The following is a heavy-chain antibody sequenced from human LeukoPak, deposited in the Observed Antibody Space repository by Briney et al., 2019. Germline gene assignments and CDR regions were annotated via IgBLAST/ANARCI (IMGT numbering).Heavy chain of an antibody. CDR2: IRYDGSNQ. J-gene: IGHJ5*02. CDR3: VKGDFYDATEA. Sequence: GGSLRLSCAASGFTFSTFGMHWVHQAPGKGLEWVAFIRYDGSNQYYEDSVKGRFTISRDNSKNKVYLEMSRLRPEDSALYYCVKGDFYDATEAWGRGTLVTVSS. D-gene: IGHD2-21*01. CDR1: GFTFSTFG. V-gene: IGHV3-30*02.